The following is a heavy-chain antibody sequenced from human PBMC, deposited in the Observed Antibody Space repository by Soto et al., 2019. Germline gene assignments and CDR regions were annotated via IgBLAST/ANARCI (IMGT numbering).Heavy chain of an antibody. V-gene: IGHV3-33*01. D-gene: IGHD2-21*01. J-gene: IGHJ5*02. CDR1: ESTISNYG. Sequence: QVQLVESGGGVVQPGRSLRLSCVASESTISNYGMHWVRQAPGKGLEWVAMIWYDGSNTNYADSVKGRFTITRDNSKNTLYLQMNSLRAEDTAVYYCARDSIVARGNWFDPWGQGTLVIVSS. CDR3: ARDSIVARGNWFDP. CDR2: IWYDGSNT.